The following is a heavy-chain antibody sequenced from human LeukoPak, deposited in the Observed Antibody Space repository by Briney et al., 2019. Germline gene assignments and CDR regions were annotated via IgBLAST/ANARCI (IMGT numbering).Heavy chain of an antibody. J-gene: IGHJ4*02. D-gene: IGHD3-10*01. CDR2: INPSGGST. V-gene: IGHV1-46*01. CDR3: ARAETTMVRGVTEYFDY. Sequence: ASVKVSCKASGYTFTSYYMHWVRQAPGQGLEWVGIINPSGGSTSYAQKFQGRVTMTRDMSTSTVYMELSSLRSEDTAVYYCARAETTMVRGVTEYFDYWGQGTLVTVSS. CDR1: GYTFTSYY.